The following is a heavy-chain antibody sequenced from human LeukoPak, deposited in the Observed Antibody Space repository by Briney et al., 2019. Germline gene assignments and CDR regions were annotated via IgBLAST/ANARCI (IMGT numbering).Heavy chain of an antibody. CDR3: TTCEVVRGALDY. J-gene: IGHJ4*02. V-gene: IGHV3-15*01. Sequence: GGSLRLSCAASGFTFSSYAMSWVRQAPGKGLEWVGRIKSKTDGGTTDYAAPVKGRFTISRDDSKNTLYLQMNSLKTEDTAVYYCTTCEVVRGALDYWGQGTLVTVSS. D-gene: IGHD3-10*01. CDR1: GFTFSSYA. CDR2: IKSKTDGGTT.